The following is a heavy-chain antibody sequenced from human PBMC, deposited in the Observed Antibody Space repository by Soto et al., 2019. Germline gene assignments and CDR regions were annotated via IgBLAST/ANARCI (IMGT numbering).Heavy chain of an antibody. CDR2: ISAYNGNT. CDR1: GYTFTSYG. Sequence: ASVKVSCKASGYTFTSYGISWVRQAPGQGLEWMGWISAYNGNTDYAQKLQGRVTMTTDTSTSTAYMELRSLRSDDTAVYYCARDLKLLMACYYYGMDVWGQGTTVTVSS. V-gene: IGHV1-18*04. D-gene: IGHD3-10*01. J-gene: IGHJ6*02. CDR3: ARDLKLLMACYYYGMDV.